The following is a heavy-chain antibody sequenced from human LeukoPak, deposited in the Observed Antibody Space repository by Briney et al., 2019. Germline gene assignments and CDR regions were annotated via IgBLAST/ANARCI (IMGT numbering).Heavy chain of an antibody. J-gene: IGHJ6*02. CDR3: ARPPVLSGYGMDV. Sequence: ASARVSCKASGYTFTSYDISWVRQAPGQGLEWMGWISAYNGNTNYAQKLQGRVTMTTDTSTSTAYMELRSLRSDDTAVYYCARPPVLSGYGMDVWGQGTTVTVSS. CDR2: ISAYNGNT. CDR1: GYTFTSYD. V-gene: IGHV1-18*01. D-gene: IGHD2/OR15-2a*01.